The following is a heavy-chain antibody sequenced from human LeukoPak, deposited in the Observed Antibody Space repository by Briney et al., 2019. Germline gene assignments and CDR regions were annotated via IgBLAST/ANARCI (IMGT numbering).Heavy chain of an antibody. D-gene: IGHD3-22*01. CDR2: INHSGST. Sequence: PSVTLSLTCAVYGGSFSNYYWSWIRQPPGKGLEWIGEINHSGSTNYNPSLKSRVTISIDTSKNHFSLKLSSVTAADTAVFYCARGPDYDSSGYYYGGGFDYWGQGTLVTVSS. J-gene: IGHJ4*02. CDR3: ARGPDYDSSGYYYGGGFDY. V-gene: IGHV4-34*01. CDR1: GGSFSNYY.